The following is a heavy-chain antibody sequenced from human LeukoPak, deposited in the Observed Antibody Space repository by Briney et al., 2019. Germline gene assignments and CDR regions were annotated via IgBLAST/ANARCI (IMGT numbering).Heavy chain of an antibody. CDR2: IYYSGST. J-gene: IGHJ4*02. CDR1: GGSISTYY. D-gene: IGHD4-11*01. CDR3: ARDYSNYIMDY. Sequence: PSETLSLTCTVSGGSISTYYWSWIRQPPGKGLEWIGYIYYSGSTNYNPSLKSRVTMSVDTSKNQFSLKSTSATAADTAVYYCARDYSNYIMDYWGQGTLVTVSS. V-gene: IGHV4-59*01.